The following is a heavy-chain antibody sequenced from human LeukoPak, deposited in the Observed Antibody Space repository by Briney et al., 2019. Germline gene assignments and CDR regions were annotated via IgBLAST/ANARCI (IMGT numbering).Heavy chain of an antibody. CDR1: GFTFSSYW. CDR3: ARDRWVSGSGSLPDY. Sequence: GSLRLSCAPSGFTFSSYWMSWVRQAPGKGLEWVANIKQDGSEKYYVDSVKGRFTISRDNAKNSLYLQMNSLRAEDTAVYYCARDRWVSGSGSLPDYWGQGTLVTVSS. CDR2: IKQDGSEK. J-gene: IGHJ4*02. D-gene: IGHD3-10*01. V-gene: IGHV3-7*01.